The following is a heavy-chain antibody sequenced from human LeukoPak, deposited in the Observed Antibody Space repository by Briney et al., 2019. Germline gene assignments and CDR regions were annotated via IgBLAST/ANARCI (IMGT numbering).Heavy chain of an antibody. D-gene: IGHD6-13*01. V-gene: IGHV1-18*01. J-gene: IGHJ4*02. CDR2: ISAYNGNT. Sequence: ASVKVSCKASGYTFTTYNINWVRQAPGQGLEWMGWISAYNGNTNYAQKLQGRVTMTTDTSTSTAYMELRSLRSDDTAVYYCARVVAAENDYWGQGTLVTVSS. CDR1: GYTFTTYN. CDR3: ARVVAAENDY.